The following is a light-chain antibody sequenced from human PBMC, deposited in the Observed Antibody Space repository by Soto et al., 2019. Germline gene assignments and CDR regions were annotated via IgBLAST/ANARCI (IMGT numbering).Light chain of an antibody. CDR3: QSSDSSLSGYV. J-gene: IGLJ1*01. Sequence: QAVVAQPPSVSGAPGQRVTISCTGSSSNIGAGYDVHWYQQLPGTAPKLPIYGNSNRPSGVPDRFSGSKSGTSASLAITGLQAEDEADYYCQSSDSSLSGYVFGTGTKLTVL. CDR2: GNS. CDR1: SSNIGAGYD. V-gene: IGLV1-40*01.